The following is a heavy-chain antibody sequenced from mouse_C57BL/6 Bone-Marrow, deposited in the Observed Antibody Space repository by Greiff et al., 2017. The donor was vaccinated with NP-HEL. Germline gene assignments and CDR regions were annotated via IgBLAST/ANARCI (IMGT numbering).Heavy chain of an antibody. D-gene: IGHD1-2*01. V-gene: IGHV5-6*02. Sequence: EVKLVESGGDLVKPGGSLKLSCAASGFTFSSYGMSWVRQTPDKRLEWVATISSGGSYTYYPDSVKGRFTISRDNAKNTLYLQMSSLKSEDTAMYYCARRGLRRNYAMDYWGQGTSVTVSS. CDR1: GFTFSSYG. CDR3: ARRGLRRNYAMDY. J-gene: IGHJ4*01. CDR2: ISSGGSYT.